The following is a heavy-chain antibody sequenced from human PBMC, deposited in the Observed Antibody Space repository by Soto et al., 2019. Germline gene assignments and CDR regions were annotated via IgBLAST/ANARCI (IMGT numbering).Heavy chain of an antibody. CDR3: ARAPSVARPSDY. CDR1: GYTFTSYY. D-gene: IGHD6-6*01. Sequence: QVQLVQSGAEVKKPGASVKVSCKASGYTFTSYYMHWVRQAPGQGLEWMGIINPSGGSTSYAQKFQGRVTMTRDRSTSTVYMELSSLRSEDTAVYYCARAPSVARPSDYWGQGTLVTVSS. V-gene: IGHV1-46*01. CDR2: INPSGGST. J-gene: IGHJ4*02.